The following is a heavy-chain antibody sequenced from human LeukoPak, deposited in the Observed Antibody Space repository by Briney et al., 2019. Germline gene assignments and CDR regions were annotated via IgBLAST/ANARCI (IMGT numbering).Heavy chain of an antibody. Sequence: ASVKVSCKASGYSFTSNYMHWVRQAPGQGLEWVGYINPNGGGTTYAQKFQGRVTMTRDTPTSTVYMEPSSLRSEDTAVYYCARDSGYSSSWYATWGQGTLVTVSS. J-gene: IGHJ5*02. D-gene: IGHD6-13*01. CDR2: INPNGGGT. CDR1: GYSFTSNY. CDR3: ARDSGYSSSWYAT. V-gene: IGHV1-46*01.